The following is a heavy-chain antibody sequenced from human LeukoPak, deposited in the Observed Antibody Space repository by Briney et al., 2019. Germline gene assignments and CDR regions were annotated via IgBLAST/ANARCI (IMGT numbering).Heavy chain of an antibody. J-gene: IGHJ5*02. CDR3: ARRRQWLVRGNWFDP. D-gene: IGHD6-19*01. CDR1: GGSFSGYY. CDR2: INHSGST. Sequence: SETLSLTCAVYGGSFSGYYWSWIRQPPGKGLEWIGEINHSGSTNYNPSLKSRVTISVDTSKNQFSLKLSSVTAADTAVYYCARRRQWLVRGNWFDPWGQGTLVTVSS. V-gene: IGHV4-34*01.